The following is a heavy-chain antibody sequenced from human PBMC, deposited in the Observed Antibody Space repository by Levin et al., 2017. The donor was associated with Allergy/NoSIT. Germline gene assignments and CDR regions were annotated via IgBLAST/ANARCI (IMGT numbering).Heavy chain of an antibody. J-gene: IGHJ4*02. CDR2: ISSSSSYI. CDR3: ARSESYYGGNHRGGLWGVNDHDY. Sequence: GGSLRLSCAASGFTFSSYSMNWVRQAPGKGLEWVSSISSSSSYIYYADSVKGRFTISRDNAKNSLYLQMNSLRAEDTAVYYCARSESYYGGNHRGGLWGVNDHDYWGQGTLVTVSS. D-gene: IGHD4-23*01. CDR1: GFTFSSYS. V-gene: IGHV3-21*01.